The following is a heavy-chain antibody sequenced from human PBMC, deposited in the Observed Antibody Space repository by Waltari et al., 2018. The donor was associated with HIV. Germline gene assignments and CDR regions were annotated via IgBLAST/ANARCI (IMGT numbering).Heavy chain of an antibody. D-gene: IGHD3-3*01. CDR2: IHYSEST. V-gene: IGHV4-59*01. Sequence: QVQLQESGPGLVKPSETLSLTCTVSGGSISSYYLSWIRQPPGKGLEWIRYIHYSESTHYNPSLTSRVTLSVDTSKNQFSLKLSSVTAAVTAVYYCARARITNFGRGYWFATWGQGTLVTVSS. CDR3: ARARITNFGRGYWFAT. CDR1: GGSISSYY. J-gene: IGHJ5*02.